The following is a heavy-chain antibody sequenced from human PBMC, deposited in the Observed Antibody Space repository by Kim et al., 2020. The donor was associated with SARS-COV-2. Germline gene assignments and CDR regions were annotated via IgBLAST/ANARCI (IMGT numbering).Heavy chain of an antibody. CDR2: IKEDGSEK. D-gene: IGHD1-26*01. J-gene: IGHJ6*02. V-gene: IGHV3-7*03. CDR3: ASGGGSYADYYYGMDV. CDR1: GFTFSNYW. Sequence: GGSLRLSCAASGFTFSNYWMTWVRQAPGKGLEWVANIKEDGSEKYYVDSVKGRFTISRDNAKNSLYLQMNSLRAEDTAVYYCASGGGSYADYYYGMDVRGQGTTVTVSS.